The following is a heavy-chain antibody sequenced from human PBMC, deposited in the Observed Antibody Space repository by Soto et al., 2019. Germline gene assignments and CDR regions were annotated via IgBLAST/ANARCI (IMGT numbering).Heavy chain of an antibody. CDR3: ARVGGNWNDDYFDY. Sequence: QVQLVQSGAEVKKPGASVKVSCKASGYTFTNYDINWVRQATGQGLEWMGWMNPNSGNTDYAQKFQGRVTMTRNTSIRTVYMELSSLRSEDTAVYYCARVGGNWNDDYFDYWGQGTLVTVSS. D-gene: IGHD1-1*01. J-gene: IGHJ4*02. CDR1: GYTFTNYD. CDR2: MNPNSGNT. V-gene: IGHV1-8*01.